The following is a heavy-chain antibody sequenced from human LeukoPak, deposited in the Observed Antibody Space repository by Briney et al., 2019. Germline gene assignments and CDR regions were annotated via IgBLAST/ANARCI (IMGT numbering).Heavy chain of an antibody. J-gene: IGHJ4*02. CDR2: IKQDGSEK. Sequence: GGSLRLSCAASGFTFSSYWMSWVRQAPGKGLEWVANIKQDGSEKYYVDSVKGRFTISRDNAENSLYLQMNSLRAEDTAVYYCARHPPSGGDCLDYWGQGTLVTVSS. V-gene: IGHV3-7*01. CDR1: GFTFSSYW. D-gene: IGHD2-21*02. CDR3: ARHPPSGGDCLDY.